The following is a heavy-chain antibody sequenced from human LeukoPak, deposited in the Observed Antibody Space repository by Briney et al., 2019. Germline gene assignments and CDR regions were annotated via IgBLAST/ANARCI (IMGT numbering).Heavy chain of an antibody. Sequence: PGGSLRLSCVASGFTFNSYAMNWVRQAPGKGLEWISGIFGSGGSAHYADSVKGRFTISRDNSKNTVYLQLDSLRVEDTAVYYCGKTTVGYSSGRYPGWPVDYWGQGALVTVSS. V-gene: IGHV3-23*01. CDR2: IFGSGGSA. CDR3: GKTTVGYSSGRYPGWPVDY. D-gene: IGHD2-15*01. CDR1: GFTFNSYA. J-gene: IGHJ4*02.